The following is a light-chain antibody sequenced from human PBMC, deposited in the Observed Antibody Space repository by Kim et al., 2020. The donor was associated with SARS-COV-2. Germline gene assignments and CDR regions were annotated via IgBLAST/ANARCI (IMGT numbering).Light chain of an antibody. J-gene: IGLJ2*01. V-gene: IGLV2-14*03. Sequence: GQSITISCTGTSSDVGGYNYVSWYQQHPGKAPKVVIYGVSHRPSGVSNRFSGSKSGNTASLTISGLQAEDEADYYCSSYTSSITVIFGGGTKVTVL. CDR3: SSYTSSITVI. CDR2: GVS. CDR1: SSDVGGYNY.